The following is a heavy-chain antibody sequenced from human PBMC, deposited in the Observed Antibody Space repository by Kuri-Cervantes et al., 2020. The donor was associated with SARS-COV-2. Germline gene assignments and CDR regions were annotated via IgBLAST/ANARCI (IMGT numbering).Heavy chain of an antibody. V-gene: IGHV4-59*01. D-gene: IGHD6-19*01. CDR2: IYYSWST. CDR1: GGSISSYY. J-gene: IGHJ4*02. CDR3: ARGGYGTGWYAVD. Sequence: SETLSLTCTVSGGSISSYYWSWIRQPPGKGLEWIGYIYYSWSTNYNPSLKRRVTISVDTSKNQSSLKLSSVTAADTAVYCCARGGYGTGWYAVDWGQGTLVTVSS.